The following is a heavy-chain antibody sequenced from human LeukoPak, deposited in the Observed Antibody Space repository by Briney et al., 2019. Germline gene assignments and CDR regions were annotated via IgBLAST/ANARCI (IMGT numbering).Heavy chain of an antibody. J-gene: IGHJ4*02. D-gene: IGHD5-18*01. V-gene: IGHV5-51*01. CDR1: GYSFTNYW. Sequence: GESLKIFCKGSGYSFTNYWIGWVRQMPGKGLEWMGIIHPGDSGTRYSPSFQGQVTMSVDESITTAYLQWSSLRASDSAIYYCARGGSYRYGSSDYWGQGTLVTVSS. CDR2: IHPGDSGT. CDR3: ARGGSYRYGSSDY.